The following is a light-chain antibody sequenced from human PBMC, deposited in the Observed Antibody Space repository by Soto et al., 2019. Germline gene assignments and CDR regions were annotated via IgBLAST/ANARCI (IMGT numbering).Light chain of an antibody. Sequence: IQRTQSPSTLSAFIGDRVTITCRASQSLDNCLAWYQQKPGKAPKVLIYDASSLESGGPSRFSGDGAGTAVTLTIIGLHPDDFSTCYCQHYDSYSRTLGQGTKV. CDR3: QHYDSYSRT. J-gene: IGKJ1*01. CDR2: DAS. V-gene: IGKV1-5*01. CDR1: QSLDNC.